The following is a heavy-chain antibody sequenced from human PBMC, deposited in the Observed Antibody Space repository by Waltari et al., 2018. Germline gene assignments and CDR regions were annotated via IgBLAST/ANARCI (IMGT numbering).Heavy chain of an antibody. V-gene: IGHV4-59*01. J-gene: IGHJ2*01. CDR2: VYYIGST. CDR1: GDSMKTYY. D-gene: IGHD6-25*01. Sequence: QVQLQESGPGLVRTSETLSLTCTVSGDSMKTYYWNWIRQSPGKGRVWIGFVYYIGSTNFNPSFGSRVNMSVDTSENQCSLRLTSVTAADTAVYYCARGEAAVNWHFDLWGRGTLVTVSS. CDR3: ARGEAAVNWHFDL.